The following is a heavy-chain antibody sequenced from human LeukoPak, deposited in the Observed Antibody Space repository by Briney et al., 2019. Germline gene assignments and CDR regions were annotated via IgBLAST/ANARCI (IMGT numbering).Heavy chain of an antibody. CDR3: ARLHYYYYGMDV. J-gene: IGHJ6*02. CDR2: IYYRGST. Sequence: TSETLSLTCTVTGGSISSSSYYWVWIRQPPGKGLEWIGSIYYRGSTYYNPPLKSRVTISVDTSKNKFSLKLRSVTAADTAVYYCARLHYYYYGMDVWGQGTTVTVSS. V-gene: IGHV4-39*01. CDR1: GGSISSSSYY.